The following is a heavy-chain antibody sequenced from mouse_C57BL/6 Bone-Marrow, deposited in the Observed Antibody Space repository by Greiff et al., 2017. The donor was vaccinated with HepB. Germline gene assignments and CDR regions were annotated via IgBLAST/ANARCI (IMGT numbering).Heavy chain of an antibody. CDR3: ARLPYYYGSSLFDY. V-gene: IGHV1-80*01. CDR2: IYPGDGDT. Sequence: QVQLQQSGAELVKPGASVKISCKASGYAFSSYWMNWVKQRPGKGLEWIGQIYPGDGDTNYNGKFKGKATLTADKSSSTAYMQLSSLTSEDSAVYFCARLPYYYGSSLFDYWGQGTTLTVSS. J-gene: IGHJ2*01. CDR1: GYAFSSYW. D-gene: IGHD1-1*01.